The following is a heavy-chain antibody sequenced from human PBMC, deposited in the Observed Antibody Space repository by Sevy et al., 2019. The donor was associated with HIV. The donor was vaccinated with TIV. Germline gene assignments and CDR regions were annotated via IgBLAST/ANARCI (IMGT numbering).Heavy chain of an antibody. J-gene: IGHJ6*02. CDR3: ARDYDFWSGYTALSYYSLSYYYGMDV. Sequence: GGSPRLSCAASGLNFSKYSFNWVRQAPEKGLEWISHISRSGTTTYYAESVKGRFTVSRDNAKNSLYLQMSSLRDEDTAVYYCARDYDFWSGYTALSYYSLSYYYGMDVWGQGTTVTVSS. V-gene: IGHV3-48*02. CDR2: ISRSGTTT. CDR1: GLNFSKYS. D-gene: IGHD3-3*01.